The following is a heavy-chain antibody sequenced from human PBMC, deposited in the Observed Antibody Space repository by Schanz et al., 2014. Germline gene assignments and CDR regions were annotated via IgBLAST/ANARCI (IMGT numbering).Heavy chain of an antibody. J-gene: IGHJ5*02. Sequence: QVQLVQSGAEVKKPGSSVKVSCKASGYTFTTYYMLWVRQAPGQGLEWMGRVIPILGVTHYAQKFQGRVTMTRDTSTSTVYMELSSLASEDTAVYYCARGQRRTIGRPFGPWGQGTLVTVSS. CDR2: VIPILGVT. D-gene: IGHD6-25*01. CDR1: GYTFTTYY. CDR3: ARGQRRTIGRPFGP. V-gene: IGHV1-46*01.